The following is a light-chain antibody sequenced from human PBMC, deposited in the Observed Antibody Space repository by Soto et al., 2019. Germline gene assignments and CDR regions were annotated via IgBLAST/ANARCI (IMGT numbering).Light chain of an antibody. J-gene: IGLJ2*01. CDR1: STDIGTYNR. V-gene: IGLV2-18*02. CDR3: SSYVYSATVV. Sequence: QSALTQPPSVSGSPGQSVTISCTRTSTDIGTYNRVSWYRQPPGAAPELLIYEVTSRPSGVPDRFSGSKSGNTASLTISGLQAEDEAHYYCSSYVYSATVVFGGGTKVTVL. CDR2: EVT.